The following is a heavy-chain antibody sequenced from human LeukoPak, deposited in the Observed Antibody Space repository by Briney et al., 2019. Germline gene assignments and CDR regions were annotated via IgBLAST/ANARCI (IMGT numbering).Heavy chain of an antibody. CDR3: AKDPYRVIVATGNYLDP. Sequence: GGSLRLSCVASGFTSYSYGMHWVRQAPGKGLEWVAVISHDGSNIHYGDSVKGRFTISRDNSKNTLYLQMNSLRAEDTAVYHCAKDPYRVIVATGNYLDPWGQGTLVTVSS. CDR2: ISHDGSNI. D-gene: IGHD3-22*01. V-gene: IGHV3-30*18. CDR1: GFTSYSYG. J-gene: IGHJ5*02.